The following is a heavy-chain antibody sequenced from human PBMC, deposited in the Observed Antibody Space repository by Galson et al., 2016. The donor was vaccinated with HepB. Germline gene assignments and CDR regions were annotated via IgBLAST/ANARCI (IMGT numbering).Heavy chain of an antibody. J-gene: IGHJ4*02. CDR2: ISHDAKNE. V-gene: IGHV3-30*04. CDR1: GCTFSSHV. CDR3: RGADCSGTYWHVKDH. D-gene: IGHD1-26*01. Sequence: SLRLSCAASGCTFSSHVMHWVRQAPGKGLEWVAVISHDAKNEDVADLVKGRFIISRDNSKNTLHLQKNTLTAEDTAVYYCRGADCSGTYWHVKDHWGRGTLVTVSS.